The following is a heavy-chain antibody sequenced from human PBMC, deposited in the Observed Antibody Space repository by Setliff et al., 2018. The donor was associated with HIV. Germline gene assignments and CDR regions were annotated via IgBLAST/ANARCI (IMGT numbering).Heavy chain of an antibody. CDR3: ARGRRPVDVVSTIIRYYYYMGV. CDR1: GFTFSDYD. CDR2: MRYDGSNK. J-gene: IGHJ6*03. Sequence: GGSLRLSCAASGFTFSDYDIHWVRRAPGKGLEWVAFMRYDGSNKDYADSVKGRFTMSRDNSKNTVSLEMNNLRLEDAGVYYCARGRRPVDVVSTIIRYYYYMGVWGKGTTVTVSS. D-gene: IGHD5-12*01. V-gene: IGHV3-30*02.